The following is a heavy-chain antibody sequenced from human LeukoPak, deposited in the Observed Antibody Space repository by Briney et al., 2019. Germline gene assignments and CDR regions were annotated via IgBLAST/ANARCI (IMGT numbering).Heavy chain of an antibody. Sequence: SETLSLTCTVSGGSISSYYWSWIRRPPGKGLEWIGYIYTSGSTNYNPSLKSRVTISVDTSKNQFSLKLSSVTAAGTAVYYCARHRVDYYDSSGYYYDYWGQGTLVTVSS. J-gene: IGHJ4*02. V-gene: IGHV4-4*09. CDR3: ARHRVDYYDSSGYYYDY. CDR1: GGSISSYY. CDR2: IYTSGST. D-gene: IGHD3-22*01.